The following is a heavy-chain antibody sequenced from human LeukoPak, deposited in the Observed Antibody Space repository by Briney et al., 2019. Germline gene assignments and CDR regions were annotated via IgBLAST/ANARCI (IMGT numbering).Heavy chain of an antibody. J-gene: IGHJ4*02. CDR3: ARGGILRDPIFAC. D-gene: IGHD2-8*01. V-gene: IGHV4-31*03. Sequence: SETLSLTCTVSVDSITSGGYYWSWIRQHPGKGLEWIGYIYYSGSTYSNPSLKSRVTIPVDTSKNQFSLKLRSVNPADPAVYYCARGGILRDPIFACWGQGTLVTVSS. CDR1: VDSITSGGYY. CDR2: IYYSGST.